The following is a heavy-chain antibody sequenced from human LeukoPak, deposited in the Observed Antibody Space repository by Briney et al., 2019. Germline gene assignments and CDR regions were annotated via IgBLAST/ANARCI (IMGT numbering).Heavy chain of an antibody. CDR3: ARAESGYYYYYFDS. J-gene: IGHJ4*02. D-gene: IGHD3-22*01. CDR1: GFSFSSYW. Sequence: GGSLRLSCVASGFSFSSYWMNWVRQAPGKGLECVANIKQDGSEKYYVDSVKGRFTISRDNAKNSLYLQMNSLRVEDTAVYFCARAESGYYYYYFDSWGQGILVTVSS. CDR2: IKQDGSEK. V-gene: IGHV3-7*01.